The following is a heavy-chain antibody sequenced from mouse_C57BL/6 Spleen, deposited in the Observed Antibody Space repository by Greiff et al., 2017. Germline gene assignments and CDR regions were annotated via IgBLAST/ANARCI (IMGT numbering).Heavy chain of an antibody. CDR2: IDPANGNT. D-gene: IGHD2-5*01. J-gene: IGHJ2*01. CDR3: ARLHSNYYFYYFDY. Sequence: VQLQQSVAELVRPGASVKLSCTASGFNIKSTYMHWVKQRPEQGLEWIGRIDPANGNTKYAPKFQGKATITADTSSNTAYLQLSSLTSEDTAIYYCARLHSNYYFYYFDYWGQGTTLTVSS. CDR1: GFNIKSTY. V-gene: IGHV14-3*01.